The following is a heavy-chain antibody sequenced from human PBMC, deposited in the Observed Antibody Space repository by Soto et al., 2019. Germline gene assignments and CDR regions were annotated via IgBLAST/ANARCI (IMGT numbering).Heavy chain of an antibody. J-gene: IGHJ4*02. V-gene: IGHV1-18*04. CDR2: ISAYNGNT. Sequence: QVQLVQSGPEVKKPGASVKVSCRASGYTFSSFGIIWVRQAPGQGLEWMGWISAYNGNTNYAQSLQGRVTMTTDTSTCTAYMELRSLRSDDTAVYYCARDRTLVRGVILWLFSYWGRGSLVTVSS. CDR3: ARDRTLVRGVILWLFSY. CDR1: GYTFSSFG. D-gene: IGHD3-10*01.